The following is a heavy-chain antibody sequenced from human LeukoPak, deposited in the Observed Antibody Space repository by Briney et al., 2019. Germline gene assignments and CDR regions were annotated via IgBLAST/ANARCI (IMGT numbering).Heavy chain of an antibody. D-gene: IGHD2-15*01. J-gene: IGHJ6*02. Sequence: SETLSLTCTVSGGSISSYYWSWIRQPPGKGLEWIGYIYYSGSTNYNPSLKSRVTISVDTSKNQFSLKLSSVTAADTAVYYCARRGYCSGGSCYGSGMDVWGQGTTVTVSS. CDR3: ARRGYCSGGSCYGSGMDV. V-gene: IGHV4-59*08. CDR2: IYYSGST. CDR1: GGSISSYY.